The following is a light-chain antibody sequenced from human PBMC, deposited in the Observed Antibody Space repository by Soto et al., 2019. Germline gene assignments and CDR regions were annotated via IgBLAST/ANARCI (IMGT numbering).Light chain of an antibody. CDR1: QGISSY. CDR2: AAS. Sequence: AIRMTQSPSSLSASTGDRVTITCRASQGISSYLAWYQQKPGKAPNLLIYAASTLQSGVPSRFSGSGSGTDFTLTISCLQSEDFATYYCQQYYSYTHTFGQGTKLEIK. CDR3: QQYYSYTHT. J-gene: IGKJ2*01. V-gene: IGKV1-8*01.